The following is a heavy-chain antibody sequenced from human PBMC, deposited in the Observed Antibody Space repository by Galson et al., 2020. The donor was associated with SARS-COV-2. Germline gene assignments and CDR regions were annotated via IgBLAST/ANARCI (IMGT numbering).Heavy chain of an antibody. J-gene: IGHJ3*02. V-gene: IGHV1-3*01. CDR2: INAGTGNT. CDR1: GYTFTSYA. CDR3: ARVYCSSTSCPWYVAFDI. Sequence: ASVKVSCKASGYTFTSYALHWVRQDPGQRLEWMGWINAGTGNTKYSQKFQGRVTITRDTSASTAYMELSSLRSEDTAVYYCARVYCSSTSCPWYVAFDIWGQGTMGTVSS. D-gene: IGHD2-2*01.